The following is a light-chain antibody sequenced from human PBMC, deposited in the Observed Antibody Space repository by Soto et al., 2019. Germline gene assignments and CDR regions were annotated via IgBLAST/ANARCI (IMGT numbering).Light chain of an antibody. Sequence: QSALTQPASVSGSPGQSITISCTGTSSDVGGYNYVSWYQQHPGKAPKVMIYEVSNRPSGVSNRFSGSKSGNTASLTISGLQAEDEADYYCGSYTISSTLVFGGGTKLTVL. CDR3: GSYTISSTLV. CDR2: EVS. CDR1: SSDVGGYNY. J-gene: IGLJ2*01. V-gene: IGLV2-14*01.